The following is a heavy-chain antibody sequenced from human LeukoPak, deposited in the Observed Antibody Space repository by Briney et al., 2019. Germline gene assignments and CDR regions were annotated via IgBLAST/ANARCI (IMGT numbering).Heavy chain of an antibody. D-gene: IGHD1-26*01. CDR1: GFTFSSYS. CDR2: ITSSSSYI. CDR3: VRDRIMGASDAFDI. J-gene: IGHJ3*02. Sequence: GGSLRLSCAASGFTFSSYSMNWVRQAPVKGLEWVSSITSSSSYIYYADSVKGRFTISRDNAKNSLYLQMNSLRAEGTAVYYCVRDRIMGASDAFDIWGQGTMVTVSS. V-gene: IGHV3-21*01.